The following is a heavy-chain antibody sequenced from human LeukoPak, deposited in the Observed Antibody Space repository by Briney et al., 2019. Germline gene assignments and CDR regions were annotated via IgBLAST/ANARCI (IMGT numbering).Heavy chain of an antibody. V-gene: IGHV3-11*04. CDR3: ALRGGYTSGWYMRDYYMDV. J-gene: IGHJ6*03. D-gene: IGHD6-19*01. CDR1: GFTFSDYY. Sequence: TGGSLRLSCAASGFTFSDYYMSWIRQAPGKGLEWVSYISSSGSTIYYADSVKGRFTISRDNAKNSLYLQMNSLRAEDTAVYYCALRGGYTSGWYMRDYYMDVWGKGTTVTVSS. CDR2: ISSSGSTI.